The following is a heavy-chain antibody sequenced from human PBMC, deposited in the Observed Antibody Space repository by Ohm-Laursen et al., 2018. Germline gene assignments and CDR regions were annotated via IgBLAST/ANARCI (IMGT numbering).Heavy chain of an antibody. D-gene: IGHD3-22*01. V-gene: IGHV1-2*02. Sequence: ASVKVSCKASGYTFTGYYMHWVRQAPGQGLEWMGWINPNSGGTNYAQKFQGRVTMTRDTSVSTAYMELSRLRSDDTAVYYCARGTMIVVVIDYWGQGTLVTVSS. CDR1: GYTFTGYY. J-gene: IGHJ4*02. CDR3: ARGTMIVVVIDY. CDR2: INPNSGGT.